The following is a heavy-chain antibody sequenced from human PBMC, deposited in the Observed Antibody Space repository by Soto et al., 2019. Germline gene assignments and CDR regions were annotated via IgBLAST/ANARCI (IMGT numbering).Heavy chain of an antibody. CDR2: ISYDGGNK. CDR1: GFTFSSYA. J-gene: IGHJ6*02. D-gene: IGHD2-15*01. CDR3: ARGDREDIAVVVGGGPGEYGVDV. V-gene: IGHV3-30-3*01. Sequence: QVQLVESGGGVVQPGRSLRLSCAASGFTFSSYAMHWVRQAPGKGLECVAVISYDGGNKFYTDSVKGRFTISRDNSKNTLYLQKNSLRYEDTAVYYCARGDREDIAVVVGGGPGEYGVDVWGQGTTVTVSS.